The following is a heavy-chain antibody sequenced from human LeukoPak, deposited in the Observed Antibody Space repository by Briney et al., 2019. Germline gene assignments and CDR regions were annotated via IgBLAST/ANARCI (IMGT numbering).Heavy chain of an antibody. CDR3: AGGCDSSGYYRRPFDY. V-gene: IGHV4-34*01. CDR1: GGSFSGYY. CDR2: INHSGST. Sequence: PSETLSLTCAVYGGSFSGYYWSWIRQPPGKGLEWIGEINHSGSTNYNPSLKSRVTISVDTSKNQFSLKLSSVTAADTAVYYCAGGCDSSGYYRRPFDYWGQGTLVTVSS. J-gene: IGHJ4*02. D-gene: IGHD3-22*01.